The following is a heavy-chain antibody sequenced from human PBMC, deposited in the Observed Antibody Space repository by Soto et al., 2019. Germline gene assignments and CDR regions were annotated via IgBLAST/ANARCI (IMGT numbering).Heavy chain of an antibody. D-gene: IGHD3-10*01. V-gene: IGHV1-46*03. CDR2: INPSGGST. CDR1: GYTFTSYY. Sequence: ASVKVSCKASGYTFTSYYMHWVRQAPGQGLEWMGIINPSGGSTSYAQKFQGRVTMTRDTSTSTVYMELSSLRSEDTAVYYCAIDGYYYGSGAENYFDYWGQGTLVTVSS. CDR3: AIDGYYYGSGAENYFDY. J-gene: IGHJ4*02.